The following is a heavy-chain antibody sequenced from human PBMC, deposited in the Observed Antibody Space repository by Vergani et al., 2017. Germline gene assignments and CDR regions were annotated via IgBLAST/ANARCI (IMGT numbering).Heavy chain of an antibody. J-gene: IGHJ3*02. V-gene: IGHV5-51*03. CDR3: ARPNHEGSATDAFDI. CDR2: IYPGDSDT. CDR1: GYNFNSYW. D-gene: IGHD1-14*01. Sequence: EVQLVQSGAEVKKPGESLKISCKGAGYNFNSYWIAWVRQMPGKGLECMGIIYPGDSDTRYSPSFQGQVTISADKFINTAYLQWGSLKVADTAMYYYARPNHEGSATDAFDIWGRGTLVTVSS.